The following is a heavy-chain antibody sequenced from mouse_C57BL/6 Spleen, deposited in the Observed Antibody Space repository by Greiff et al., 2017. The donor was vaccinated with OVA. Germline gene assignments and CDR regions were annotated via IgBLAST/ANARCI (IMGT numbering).Heavy chain of an antibody. CDR1: GYTFTSYT. Sequence: QVQLQQSGAELARPGASVKMSCKASGYTFTSYTMHWVNQRPGQGLEWIGYINPSSGYTKYNQKFKDKATLTADKSSSTAYMQLSSLTSEDSAVYYCAREGRGTGAMDYWGQGTSVTVSS. V-gene: IGHV1-4*01. CDR2: INPSSGYT. D-gene: IGHD3-3*01. CDR3: AREGRGTGAMDY. J-gene: IGHJ4*01.